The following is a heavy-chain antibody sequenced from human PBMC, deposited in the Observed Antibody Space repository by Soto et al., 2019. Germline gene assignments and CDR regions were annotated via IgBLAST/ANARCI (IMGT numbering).Heavy chain of an antibody. CDR2: ISGSGGST. CDR1: GFTFSSYA. J-gene: IGHJ4*02. V-gene: IGHV3-23*01. D-gene: IGHD5-18*01. Sequence: GGSLRLSCAASGFTFSSYAMSWVRQAPGKGLEWVSAISGSGGSTYYADSVKGRFTISRDNSKNTLYLQMNSLRAEDTAVYYCLHSRGDTAMGITDYWGQGTLVTVSS. CDR3: LHSRGDTAMGITDY.